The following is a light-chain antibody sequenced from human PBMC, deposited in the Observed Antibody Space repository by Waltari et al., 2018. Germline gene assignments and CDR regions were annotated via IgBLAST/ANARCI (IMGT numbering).Light chain of an antibody. Sequence: DIQMTQSPSTLSASVGDRVTITCRASKSVNNNLAWYQQKPGKAPKVLIHKVSRLESGVPSRFSGSQSGTEFTFTISSLQPDDFATYYCQQYNSYPLIFGGGTTVEIK. V-gene: IGKV1-5*03. CDR2: KVS. CDR1: KSVNNN. J-gene: IGKJ4*01. CDR3: QQYNSYPLI.